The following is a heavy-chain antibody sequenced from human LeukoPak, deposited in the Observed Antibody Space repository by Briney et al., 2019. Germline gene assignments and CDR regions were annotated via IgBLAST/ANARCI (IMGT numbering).Heavy chain of an antibody. CDR2: IYYSGST. CDR3: ATSIAARFAY. Sequence: SETLSLTCTVSGGSISSSSYYWGSIRQPPGKGLEWIGSIYYSGSTYYNPSLKSRVTISVDTSKNQFSLQLSSVTAADTAVYYCATSIAARFAYWGEGTLVTVSS. J-gene: IGHJ4*02. V-gene: IGHV4-39*01. D-gene: IGHD6-6*01. CDR1: GGSISSSSYY.